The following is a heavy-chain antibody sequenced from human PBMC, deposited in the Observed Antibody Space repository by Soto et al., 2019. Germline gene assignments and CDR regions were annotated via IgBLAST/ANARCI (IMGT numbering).Heavy chain of an antibody. V-gene: IGHV3-7*03. CDR2: IKHVGTEK. CDR3: VREIGASAPADESDI. CDR1: GFSFSSYW. D-gene: IGHD1-26*01. J-gene: IGHJ4*01. Sequence: GGSLRLSCAASGFSFSSYWMTWVRQAPGKGLEWVASIKHVGTEKFYVDSVKGRFTISRDNTKSSLYLQMSKLRVEDTAVYYCVREIGASAPADESDIWGHGTLVTVSS.